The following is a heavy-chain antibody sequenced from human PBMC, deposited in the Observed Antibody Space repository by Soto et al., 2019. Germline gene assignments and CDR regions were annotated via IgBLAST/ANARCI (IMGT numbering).Heavy chain of an antibody. J-gene: IGHJ4*02. CDR1: NGSISSRSSY. CDR3: GGQDYGAKGYYFEN. Sequence: QLQLQESGSGLVKPSETLSLTCIVSNGSISSRSSYWGWIRQTPGKGLEWIGSIYYIGNTYYNPSLKSRVTISIDTSKSQFSLKMNSVTAADTDVYFCGGQDYGAKGYYFENWCQGALVTVSS. CDR2: IYYIGNT. D-gene: IGHD4-17*01. V-gene: IGHV4-39*01.